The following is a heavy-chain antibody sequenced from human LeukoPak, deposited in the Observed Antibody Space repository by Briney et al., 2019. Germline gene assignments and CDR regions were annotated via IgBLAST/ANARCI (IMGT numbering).Heavy chain of an antibody. CDR1: GFTFTDYW. CDR3: ARVGTWELQRVFDN. D-gene: IGHD1-26*01. CDR2: INRAGIES. Sequence: GGSLRLSCAASGFTFTDYWMTWVRQVPGKGLEWVANINRAGIESYYVDSVKGRFTISRDNAKKSLYLQMDSLRVDDTAVYYCARVGTWELQRVFDNWGQGTLVTVSS. J-gene: IGHJ4*02. V-gene: IGHV3-7*01.